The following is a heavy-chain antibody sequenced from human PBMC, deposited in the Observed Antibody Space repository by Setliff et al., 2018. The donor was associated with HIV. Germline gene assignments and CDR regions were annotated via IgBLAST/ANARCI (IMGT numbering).Heavy chain of an antibody. CDR2: VIPNSGKT. CDR1: GYTFTNYG. CDR3: ARDLAYCSGGSCYRPFIYYFYYMDV. V-gene: IGHV1-18*01. D-gene: IGHD2-15*01. Sequence: ASVKVSCKASGYTFTNYGTSWVRQAPGQGLEWMGCVIPNSGKTYYAQEFQGRVTITSDTSINTAYMEVSWLTSDDTAIYYCARDLAYCSGGSCYRPFIYYFYYMDVWGKGATVTVSS. J-gene: IGHJ6*03.